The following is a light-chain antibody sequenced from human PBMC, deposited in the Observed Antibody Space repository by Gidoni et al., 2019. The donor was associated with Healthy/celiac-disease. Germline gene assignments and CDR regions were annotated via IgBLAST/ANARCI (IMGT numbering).Light chain of an antibody. CDR1: QSVLYSSNNKNY. CDR3: QQYYSTPLT. V-gene: IGKV4-1*01. J-gene: IGKJ4*01. Sequence: DIVITQPPDSLAVSLGERATINFKSSQSVLYSSNNKNYLAWYQQKPGQPPKLLIYWASTRESGVPDRFSGSGSGTDFTLTISSLQAEDVAVYYCQQYYSTPLTFGGGTKVEIK. CDR2: WAS.